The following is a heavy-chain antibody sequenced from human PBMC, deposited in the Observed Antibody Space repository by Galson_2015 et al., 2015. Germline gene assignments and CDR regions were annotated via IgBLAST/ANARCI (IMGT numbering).Heavy chain of an antibody. CDR2: ISSSGTTI. J-gene: IGHJ4*02. CDR3: ARDPSPTTDAWYYFDY. V-gene: IGHV3-48*02. CDR1: GFTFSSHS. Sequence: SLRLSCAASGFTFSSHSMNWVRQAPGKGLEWVSYISSSGTTIYYADSVKGRFTISRDNAKNSLYLQMNSLGDEDTAVYYCARDPSPTTDAWYYFDYWGQGTLVTVSS. D-gene: IGHD1-1*01.